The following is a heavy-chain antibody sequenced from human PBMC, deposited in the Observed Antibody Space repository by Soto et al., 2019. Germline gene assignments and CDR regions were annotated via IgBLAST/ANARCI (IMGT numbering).Heavy chain of an antibody. CDR2: INAGNGNT. CDR1: GYTFTGYA. D-gene: IGHD6-19*01. Sequence: QVQLVQSGAEEKKPVASVKVSCKASGYTFTGYAMHWVRQAPGQRLEWMGWINAGNGNTKYSQKFQGRVTITRDTSAGAAYMALSSLTSEVTEVYYCVSAVAVHADFDYWGQGTLVTVSS. CDR3: VSAVAVHADFDY. J-gene: IGHJ4*02. V-gene: IGHV1-3*05.